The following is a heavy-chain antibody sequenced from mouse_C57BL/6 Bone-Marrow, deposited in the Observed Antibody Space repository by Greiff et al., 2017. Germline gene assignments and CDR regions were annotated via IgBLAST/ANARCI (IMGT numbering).Heavy chain of an antibody. D-gene: IGHD2-5*01. CDR2: ISNLAYSI. J-gene: IGHJ1*03. CDR1: GFTFSDYG. CDR3: ARQALYYSNYLYWYFDV. V-gene: IGHV5-15*01. Sequence: EVQLKESGGGLVQPGGSLKLSCAASGFTFSDYGMAWVRQAPRKGPEWVAFISNLAYSIYYADTVTGRFTMSRENAKNTLYLEMSSLRSEDTAMYYCARQALYYSNYLYWYFDVWGTGTTVTVSS.